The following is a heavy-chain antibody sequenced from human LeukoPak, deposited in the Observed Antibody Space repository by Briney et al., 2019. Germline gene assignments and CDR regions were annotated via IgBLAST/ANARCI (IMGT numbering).Heavy chain of an antibody. CDR1: GFTFSSYS. J-gene: IGHJ4*02. V-gene: IGHV3-21*01. D-gene: IGHD2/OR15-2a*01. CDR3: ARDFRFNIDY. CDR2: ISSSSSYI. Sequence: GGSLRLSCAASGFTFSSYSMNWVRQAPGKGLEWVSSISSSSSYIYYADSVKGRLTISRDNAKNSLYLQMNSLRAEDTAVYYCARDFRFNIDYWGQGTLVTVSS.